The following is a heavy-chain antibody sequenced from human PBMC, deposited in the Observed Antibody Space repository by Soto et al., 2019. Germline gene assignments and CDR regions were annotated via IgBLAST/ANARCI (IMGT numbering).Heavy chain of an antibody. D-gene: IGHD1-26*01. CDR3: ARDHPAATGDS. CDR1: GFTFSTYW. J-gene: IGHJ4*02. V-gene: IGHV3-7*04. Sequence: EVQLVESGGGLVQPGGSLRLSCVASGFTFSTYWMSWVRQAPGKGLEWVANIRQDGSVKDYVESVRGRFTISRDNAKNSQYLLMNSRRVEDTAVYYCARDHPAATGDSWGQGTLVTVSS. CDR2: IRQDGSVK.